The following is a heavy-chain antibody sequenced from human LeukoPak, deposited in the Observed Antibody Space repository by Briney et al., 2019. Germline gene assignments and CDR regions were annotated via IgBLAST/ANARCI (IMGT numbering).Heavy chain of an antibody. Sequence: AGGSLRLSCAASGFTFSSYAMSWVRRAPGKGLEWVSAISGSGGSTYYADSVKGRFTISRDNSKNTLYLQMNSLRAEDTAVYYCAKLESLVAYYYDSSGYYYASWGQGTLVTVSS. CDR2: ISGSGGST. V-gene: IGHV3-23*01. CDR1: GFTFSSYA. D-gene: IGHD3-22*01. CDR3: AKLESLVAYYYDSSGYYYAS. J-gene: IGHJ4*02.